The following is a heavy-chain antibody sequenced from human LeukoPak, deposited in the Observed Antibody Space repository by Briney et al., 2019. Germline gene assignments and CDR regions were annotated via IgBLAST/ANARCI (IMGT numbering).Heavy chain of an antibody. D-gene: IGHD6-13*01. J-gene: IGHJ4*01. V-gene: IGHV3-23*01. CDR3: AKGCSIGAAFGAFDY. CDR1: GFTFSSYA. CDR2: ISGRGGST. Sequence: GGSLRLSCAASGFTFSSYAMSWVRQAPGKGLEWVSVISGRGGSTYYADSVKGRFTISRDKSNNTLYLQMNSLRAEDTAVYYCAKGCSIGAAFGAFDYWGQGTLVTVSS.